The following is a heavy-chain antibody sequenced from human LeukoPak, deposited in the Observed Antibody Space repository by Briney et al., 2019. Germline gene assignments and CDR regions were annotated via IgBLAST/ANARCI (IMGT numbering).Heavy chain of an antibody. D-gene: IGHD3-22*01. J-gene: IGHJ1*01. V-gene: IGHV3-30-3*01. CDR3: ASLTYYFDSSGYYPGYFQH. CDR2: TSFDGSIE. CDR1: GFTFTNYA. Sequence: GGSLRLSCAASGFTFTNYAMHWVRQAPGKGLGWVALTSFDGSIEYYADSVKGRVTISKDISKNTVYLQMNSLTSEDTAVYYCASLTYYFDSSGYYPGYFQHWGQGTLVTVSS.